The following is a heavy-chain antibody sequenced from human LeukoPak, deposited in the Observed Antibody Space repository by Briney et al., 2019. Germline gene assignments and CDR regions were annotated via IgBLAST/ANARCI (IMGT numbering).Heavy chain of an antibody. CDR1: GYTLTELS. J-gene: IGHJ3*02. CDR2: FDPEDGET. V-gene: IGHV1-24*01. Sequence: ASVKVSFKVSGYTLTELSMHWVRQAPGKGLEWMGGFDPEDGETIYAQKFQGRVTMTEDTSTDTAYMELSSLRSEDTAVYYCATFNADRVVITQNDAFDIWGQGTMVTVSS. CDR3: ATFNADRVVITQNDAFDI. D-gene: IGHD3-22*01.